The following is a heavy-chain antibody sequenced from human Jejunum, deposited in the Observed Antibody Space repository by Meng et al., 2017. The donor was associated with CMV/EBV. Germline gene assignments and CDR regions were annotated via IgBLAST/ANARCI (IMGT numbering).Heavy chain of an antibody. Sequence: GFIFSDYWMSWLRQAPRKGLEWVANIKGDGSAKYSADSVKGRFTIARDNAKWTLYLQMTSLRVEDTAVYYCAKWVVPPGVGYGLDVWGQGTAVTVSS. CDR3: AKWVVPPGVGYGLDV. D-gene: IGHD2-2*01. CDR2: IKGDGSAK. J-gene: IGHJ6*02. CDR1: GFIFSDYW. V-gene: IGHV3-7*01.